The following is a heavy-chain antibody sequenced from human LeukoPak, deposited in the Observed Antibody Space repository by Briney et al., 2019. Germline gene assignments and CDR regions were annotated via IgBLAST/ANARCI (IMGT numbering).Heavy chain of an antibody. Sequence: SETLSLTCTVSGGSISSGSYYWSWIRQPAGKGLEWIGHIYTSGSTNYNPSLKSRVTISVDTSKNQFSLKLSSVTAADTAVYYCARKKGYWYFDLWGRGTLVTVSS. CDR2: IYTSGST. V-gene: IGHV4-61*09. J-gene: IGHJ2*01. CDR3: ARKKGYWYFDL. CDR1: GGSISSGSYY.